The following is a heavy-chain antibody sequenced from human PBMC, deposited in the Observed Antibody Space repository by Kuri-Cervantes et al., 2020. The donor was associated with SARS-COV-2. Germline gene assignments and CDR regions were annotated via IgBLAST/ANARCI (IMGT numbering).Heavy chain of an antibody. J-gene: IGHJ4*02. CDR2: IGPSGTTK. CDR1: GFIFSDYY. Sequence: GESLKISCTASGFIFSDYYMTWIRQAPGKGLEWVSNIGPSGTTKYYADSVKGRFIISRDNAKNSLYLQMNSLRVEDTALYYCARAYGDYVFREGSDSWGQGTLVTVSS. D-gene: IGHD4-17*01. CDR3: ARAYGDYVFREGSDS. V-gene: IGHV3-11*04.